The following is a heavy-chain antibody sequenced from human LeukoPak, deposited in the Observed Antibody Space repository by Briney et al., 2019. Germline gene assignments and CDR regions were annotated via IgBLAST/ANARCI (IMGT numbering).Heavy chain of an antibody. CDR3: ARATNVWFGELLLRDYYYYGMDV. CDR1: GGSFSGYY. CDR2: INHSGST. Sequence: SETLSLTCAVYGGSFSGYYWSWIRQPPGKGLEWIGEINHSGSTNYNPSLKSRVTISVDTSKNQFSLKLSSVTAADTAVYYCARATNVWFGELLLRDYYYYGMDVCGQGTTVTVSS. D-gene: IGHD3-10*01. V-gene: IGHV4-34*01. J-gene: IGHJ6*02.